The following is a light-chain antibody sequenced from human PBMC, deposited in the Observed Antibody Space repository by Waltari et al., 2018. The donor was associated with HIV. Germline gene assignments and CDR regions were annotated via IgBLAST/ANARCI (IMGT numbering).Light chain of an antibody. CDR2: MND. CDR3: AVWDDSLGGAV. J-gene: IGLJ2*01. V-gene: IGLV1-47*01. CDR1: GSNIGTFS. Sequence: QSVVTQPPSASGTPGQRVTISCSGSGSNIGTFSVNWYQHFPGTAPKLPIYMNDQRPSGVPGRFSGSQSGTSASLAISGLQYDDEADYYGAVWDDSLGGAVFGGGTKLTVL.